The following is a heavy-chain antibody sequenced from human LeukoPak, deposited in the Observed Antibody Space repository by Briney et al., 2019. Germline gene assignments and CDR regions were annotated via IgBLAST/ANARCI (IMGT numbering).Heavy chain of an antibody. CDR3: ARIEYDSSGYYYFDY. J-gene: IGHJ4*02. Sequence: GASVKVSCKASGYTFTSYYMHWVRQAPGQGLEWMGIINPSGGSTSYAQKFQGRVTMTRDTSTSTVYMELSSLRSEDTAVYYRARIEYDSSGYYYFDYWGQGTLVTVSS. V-gene: IGHV1-46*01. CDR2: INPSGGST. D-gene: IGHD3-22*01. CDR1: GYTFTSYY.